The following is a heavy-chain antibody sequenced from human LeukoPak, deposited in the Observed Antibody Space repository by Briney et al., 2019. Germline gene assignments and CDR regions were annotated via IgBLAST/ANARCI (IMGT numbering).Heavy chain of an antibody. D-gene: IGHD5-18*01. Sequence: ASAKVSCKVSGYTLTELSMHWVRQAPGKGLEWMGGFDPEDGETIYAQKFQGRVTMTEDTSTDTAYMELSSLRSEDTAVYYCAIRGYRGYYFDYWGQGTLVTVSS. CDR1: GYTLTELS. V-gene: IGHV1-24*01. CDR3: AIRGYRGYYFDY. J-gene: IGHJ4*02. CDR2: FDPEDGET.